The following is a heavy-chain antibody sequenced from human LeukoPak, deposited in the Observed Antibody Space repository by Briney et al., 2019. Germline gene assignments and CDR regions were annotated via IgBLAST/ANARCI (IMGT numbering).Heavy chain of an antibody. Sequence: PGGSLRLSCAASGFTFSSYSMNWVRQAPGKGLEWVSAISGSGGSTYYADSVKGRFTISRDNSKNTLYLQINTLRAEDTAVYYCATEWLGTSWGQGTLVTVSS. D-gene: IGHD5-12*01. CDR1: GFTFSSYS. CDR3: ATEWLGTS. CDR2: ISGSGGST. J-gene: IGHJ4*02. V-gene: IGHV3-23*01.